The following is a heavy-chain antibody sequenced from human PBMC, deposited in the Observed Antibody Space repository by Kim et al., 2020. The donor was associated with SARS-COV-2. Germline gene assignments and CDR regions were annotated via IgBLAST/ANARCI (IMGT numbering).Heavy chain of an antibody. D-gene: IGHD3-16*01. CDR2: TI. Sequence: TIYYPDSVKGRFTITRDTATNSLDLQMNSLRAEDTAVYYCARGRSYEPFDYWGQGTLVTVSS. V-gene: IGHV3-48*01. J-gene: IGHJ4*02. CDR3: ARGRSYEPFDY.